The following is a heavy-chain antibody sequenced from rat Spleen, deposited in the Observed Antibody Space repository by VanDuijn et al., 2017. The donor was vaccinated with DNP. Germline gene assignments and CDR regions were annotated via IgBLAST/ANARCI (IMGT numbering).Heavy chain of an antibody. CDR1: GFTFSDYY. V-gene: IGHV5-7*01. D-gene: IGHD1-10*01. J-gene: IGHJ2*01. CDR2: ISHTDDIS. CDR3: AREQHYHFDY. Sequence: EVQLVESGGGLVQPGRSLRLSCAASGFTFSDYYMAWVRQAPKKGLEWVAIISHTDDISYYPDSVKGRFTISRDNAKNSLYLEMNSLKSEDTATYYCAREQHYHFDYWGQGVMVSVSS.